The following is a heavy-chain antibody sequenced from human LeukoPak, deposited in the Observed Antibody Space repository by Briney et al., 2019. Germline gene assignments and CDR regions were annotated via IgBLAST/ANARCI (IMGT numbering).Heavy chain of an antibody. J-gene: IGHJ4*02. CDR3: AKDKVGDHYFDY. CDR1: GFTFSNFW. V-gene: IGHV3-74*01. D-gene: IGHD1-26*01. Sequence: PGGSLRLSCAASGFTFSNFWKHWVRQAPGKGLVWVALIYGDGSFTRYADSVKGRFTISRDNAKNTLHLQMNSLRAEDTAVYYCAKDKVGDHYFDYWGQGTLVTVSS. CDR2: IYGDGSFT.